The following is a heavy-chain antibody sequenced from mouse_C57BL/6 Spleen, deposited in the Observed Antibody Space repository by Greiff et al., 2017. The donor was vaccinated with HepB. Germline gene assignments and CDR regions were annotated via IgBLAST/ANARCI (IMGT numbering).Heavy chain of an antibody. V-gene: IGHV1-80*01. CDR1: GYAFSSYW. J-gene: IGHJ2*01. Sequence: VQLQQSGAELVKPGASVKISCKASGYAFSSYWMNWVKQRPGKGLEWIGQIYPGDGDTNYNGKFKGKATLTADKSSSTAYMQLSSLTSEDSAVYFCARRYDYPYYFDYWGQGTTLTVSS. CDR2: IYPGDGDT. CDR3: ARRYDYPYYFDY. D-gene: IGHD2-4*01.